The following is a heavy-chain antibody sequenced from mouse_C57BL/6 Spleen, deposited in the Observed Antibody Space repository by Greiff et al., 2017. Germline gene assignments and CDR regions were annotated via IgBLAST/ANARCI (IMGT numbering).Heavy chain of an antibody. D-gene: IGHD1-1*01. CDR3: TRWTGSSSYYYAMGY. CDR1: GYTFTDYE. J-gene: IGHJ4*01. CDR2: IDPETGGT. Sequence: VQLQQSGAELVRPGASVTLSCKASGYTFTDYEMHWVKQTPVHGLEWIGAIDPETGGTAYNQKFKGKAILTADKSSSTAYMALRSLTSEDSAVYYCTRWTGSSSYYYAMGYWGQGTSGTVSS. V-gene: IGHV1-15*01.